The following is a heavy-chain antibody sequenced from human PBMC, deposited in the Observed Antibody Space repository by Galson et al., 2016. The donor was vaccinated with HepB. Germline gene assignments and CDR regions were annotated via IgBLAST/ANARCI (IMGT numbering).Heavy chain of an antibody. D-gene: IGHD4-17*01. CDR1: GFTFSTHA. Sequence: SLRLSCAASGFTFSTHAMSWVRQAPGKGLEWVSVITGSGGYTNSADSVKGRFTISRDNSKNTLYLQMERRRAEDTAVYSCAKGYGLFDSWGQGTLVTVSS. J-gene: IGHJ4*02. V-gene: IGHV3-23*01. CDR2: ITGSGGYT. CDR3: AKGYGLFDS.